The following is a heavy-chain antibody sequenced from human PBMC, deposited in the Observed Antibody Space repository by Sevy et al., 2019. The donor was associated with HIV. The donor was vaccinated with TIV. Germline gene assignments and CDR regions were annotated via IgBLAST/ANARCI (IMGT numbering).Heavy chain of an antibody. Sequence: GGSLRLSCVASRFTFGNYAVHWVRQAPGKGLDWVAVISIDGTDKYYADSVKGRFTISRDNSKNTVHLQMHSLRAEDTAAYYCARDIAATAYYYYGLDVWGQGTTVTVSS. D-gene: IGHD6-13*01. J-gene: IGHJ6*02. V-gene: IGHV3-30-3*01. CDR3: ARDIAATAYYYYGLDV. CDR2: ISIDGTDK. CDR1: RFTFGNYA.